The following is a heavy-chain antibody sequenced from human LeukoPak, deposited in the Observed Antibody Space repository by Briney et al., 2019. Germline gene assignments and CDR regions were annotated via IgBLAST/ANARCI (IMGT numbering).Heavy chain of an antibody. CDR2: IYYSGST. CDR1: GGSISSHY. J-gene: IGHJ5*02. V-gene: IGHV4-59*11. Sequence: SETLSLTCTVSGGSISSHYWSWIRQPPGKGLEWIGYIYYSGSTNYSPSLKSRVTISVDTSRNHFSLKLNSLTAADTAVYYCARGRANFDPWGQGTLSPSPQ. CDR3: ARGRANFDP.